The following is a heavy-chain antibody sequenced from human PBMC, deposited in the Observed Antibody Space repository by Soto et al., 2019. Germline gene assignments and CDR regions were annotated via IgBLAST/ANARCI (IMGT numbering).Heavy chain of an antibody. Sequence: GESLKISCKGSGYSFTSYWISWVRQMPGKGLEWMGRIDPSDSYTNYSPSFQGHVTISADKSISTAYLRWSSLKASDTAMYYCARHERDGYNLHYYYGMDVWGQGTTVTVSS. CDR2: IDPSDSYT. D-gene: IGHD5-12*01. J-gene: IGHJ6*02. CDR3: ARHERDGYNLHYYYGMDV. CDR1: GYSFTSYW. V-gene: IGHV5-10-1*01.